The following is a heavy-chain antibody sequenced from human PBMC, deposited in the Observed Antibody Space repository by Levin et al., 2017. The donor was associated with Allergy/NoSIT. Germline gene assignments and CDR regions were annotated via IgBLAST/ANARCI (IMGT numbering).Heavy chain of an antibody. D-gene: IGHD2-15*01. CDR3: ARDRVGYCSGGSCVTN. Sequence: SETLSLTCTVSGGSISSSSYYWGWIRQPPGKGLEWIGSIYYSGSTYYNPSLKSRVTISVDTSKNQFSLKLSSVTAADTAVYYCARDRVGYCSGGSCVTNWGQGTLVTVSS. J-gene: IGHJ4*02. V-gene: IGHV4-39*07. CDR2: IYYSGST. CDR1: GGSISSSSYY.